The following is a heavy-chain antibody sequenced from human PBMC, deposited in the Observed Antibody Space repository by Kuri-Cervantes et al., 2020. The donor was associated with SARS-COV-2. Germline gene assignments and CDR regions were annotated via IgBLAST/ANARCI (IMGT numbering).Heavy chain of an antibody. D-gene: IGHD3-3*01. CDR2: INHSGST. CDR3: ARLRDSWSGYRNWFDP. CDR1: GGSFSGYY. V-gene: IGHV4-34*01. J-gene: IGHJ5*02. Sequence: SETLSLTCAVYGGSFSGYYWSWIRQPPGKGLEWIGEINHSGSTNYNPSLKSRVTISVDTSKNQFSLKLSSVTAADTAVYYCARLRDSWSGYRNWFDPWGQGTLVNVSS.